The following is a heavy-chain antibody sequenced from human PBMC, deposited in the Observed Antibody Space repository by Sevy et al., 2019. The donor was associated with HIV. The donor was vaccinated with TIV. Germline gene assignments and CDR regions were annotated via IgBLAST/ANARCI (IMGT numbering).Heavy chain of an antibody. CDR3: SRVGIGNCGATNCSPNDY. J-gene: IGHJ4*02. D-gene: IGHD2-21*01. CDR1: GFSISGYT. V-gene: IGHV3-21*01. CDR2: ISSGSSFI. Sequence: GGSLRLSCAASGFSISGYTMNWVRQAPGKGLEWVSSISSGSSFIYYADSLKGRFTISRDNARNSLYLQMNSLRGEDTAVYYCSRVGIGNCGATNCSPNDYWGQGTLVTVSS.